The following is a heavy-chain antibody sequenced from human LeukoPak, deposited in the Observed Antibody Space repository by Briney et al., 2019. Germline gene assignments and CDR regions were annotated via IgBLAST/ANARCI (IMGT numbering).Heavy chain of an antibody. CDR1: GFTFSSYG. CDR2: IRYDGSNK. D-gene: IGHD4-17*01. V-gene: IGHV3-30*02. Sequence: GGSLRLSCAASGFTFSSYGMHWVRQAPGKGLEWVAFIRYDGSNKYYADSVRGRFTISRDNSKNTIFLQMNSLRADDTAVYYCVKDRYGDLDDWGQGTLVTVSS. J-gene: IGHJ4*02. CDR3: VKDRYGDLDD.